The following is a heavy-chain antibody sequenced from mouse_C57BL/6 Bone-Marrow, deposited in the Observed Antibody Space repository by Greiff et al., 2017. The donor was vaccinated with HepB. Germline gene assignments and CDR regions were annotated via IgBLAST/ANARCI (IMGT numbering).Heavy chain of an antibody. CDR3: ARGTFYGSSYDYAMDY. J-gene: IGHJ4*01. D-gene: IGHD1-1*01. CDR1: GYSITSGYY. V-gene: IGHV3-6*01. Sequence: EVQRVESGPGLVKPSQSLSLTCSVTGYSITSGYYWNWIRQFPGNKLEWMGYISYDGSNNYNPSLKNRISITRDTSKNQFCLKLNSVTTEDTATYYCARGTFYGSSYDYAMDYWGQGTSVTVSS. CDR2: ISYDGSN.